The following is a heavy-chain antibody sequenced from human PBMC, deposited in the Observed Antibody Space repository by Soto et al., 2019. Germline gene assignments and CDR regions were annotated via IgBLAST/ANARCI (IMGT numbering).Heavy chain of an antibody. D-gene: IGHD6-13*01. CDR1: GFTFSSYA. CDR2: SSGSGGST. J-gene: IGHJ4*02. V-gene: IGHV3-23*01. CDR3: VKDQKQQLVWGLFDY. Sequence: GGSLRLSCAASGFTFSSYAMSWVRQAPGKGLEWVSASSGSGGSTYYADSVKGRFTISRDITKNTLYLQMDSLRAEDTTVYYCVKDQKQQLVWGLFDYWGQGTLVTVSS.